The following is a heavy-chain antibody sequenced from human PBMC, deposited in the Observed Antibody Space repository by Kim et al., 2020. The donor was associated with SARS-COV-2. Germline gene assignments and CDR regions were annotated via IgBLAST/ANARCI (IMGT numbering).Heavy chain of an antibody. Sequence: GGSLRLSCAASGFTFSSYGMHWVRQAPGKGLEWVAVISNDASYEDYADSVKGRFTVSRDNSKNTVYLQMSSLRTADTAVYYCAKVRGGYYLDYWGQGTLVTVSS. CDR1: GFTFSSYG. V-gene: IGHV3-30*18. CDR2: ISNDASYE. D-gene: IGHD3-16*01. J-gene: IGHJ4*02. CDR3: AKVRGGYYLDY.